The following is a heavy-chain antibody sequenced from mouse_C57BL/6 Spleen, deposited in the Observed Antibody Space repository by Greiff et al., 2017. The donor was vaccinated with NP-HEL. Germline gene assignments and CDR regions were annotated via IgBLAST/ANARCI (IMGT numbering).Heavy chain of an antibody. J-gene: IGHJ3*01. CDR2: IYPSDSET. CDR1: GYTFTSYW. Sequence: QVQLQQPGAELVRPGSSVKLSCKASGYTFTSYWMDWVKQRPGQGLEWIGNIYPSDSETHYNQKFKDKATLTVDKSSSTAYMQLSSLTSEDSAVDYCAGSKGGFAYWGQGTLVTVSA. D-gene: IGHD2-5*01. V-gene: IGHV1-61*01. CDR3: AGSKGGFAY.